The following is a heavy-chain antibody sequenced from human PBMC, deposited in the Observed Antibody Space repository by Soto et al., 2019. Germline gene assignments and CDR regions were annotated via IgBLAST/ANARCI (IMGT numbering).Heavy chain of an antibody. D-gene: IGHD3-22*01. V-gene: IGHV1-3*04. CDR2: INTANGNT. CDR3: ARVFYYDGSGYQGDY. CDR1: VYTFSNYA. Sequence: HVQLVQSGAEVKKPGASVKVSCRASVYTFSNYAIHWVRQAPGQTLEWMGRINTANGNTKYAQNFQGRVSITRDTSASTAYMELSSLRSEDTAVYYCARVFYYDGSGYQGDYWGQGTLVTVSA. J-gene: IGHJ4*02.